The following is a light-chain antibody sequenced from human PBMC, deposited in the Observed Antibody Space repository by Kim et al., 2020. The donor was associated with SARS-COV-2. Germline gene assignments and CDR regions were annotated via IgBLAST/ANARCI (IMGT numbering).Light chain of an antibody. CDR1: KLGDKY. CDR2: QDT. CDR3: QAWDNTWV. Sequence: SYELTQPPSVSVSPGQTVTITCSGDKLGDKYSSWYQQQTGQAPVLVIYQDTKRPSGIPERFVGSNSGNTATLTISGAQAMDEADYYCQAWDNTWVFGGGTQLTVL. J-gene: IGLJ3*02. V-gene: IGLV3-1*01.